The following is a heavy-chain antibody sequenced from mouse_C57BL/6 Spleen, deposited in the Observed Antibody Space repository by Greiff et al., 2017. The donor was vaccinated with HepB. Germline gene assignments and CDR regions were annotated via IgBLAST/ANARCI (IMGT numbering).Heavy chain of an antibody. J-gene: IGHJ4*01. V-gene: IGHV2-3*01. CDR1: GFSLTSYG. CDR2: IWGDGST. CDR3: VFITTDYAMDY. Sequence: VQLQQSGPGLVAPSQSLSITCTVSGFSLTSYGVSWVRQPPGKGLEWLGVIWGDGSTNYHSALISRLSISKDNSKSQAFLKLNSLQTDDTATYYCVFITTDYAMDYWGQGTSVTVSS. D-gene: IGHD1-1*01.